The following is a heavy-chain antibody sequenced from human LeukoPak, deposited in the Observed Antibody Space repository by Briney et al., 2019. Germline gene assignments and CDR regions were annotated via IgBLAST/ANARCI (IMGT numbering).Heavy chain of an antibody. CDR2: IDPSDSYT. CDR3: ARHEGSSASGTDYYYGMDV. J-gene: IGHJ6*02. V-gene: IGHV5-10-1*01. CDR1: GYSFTSYW. D-gene: IGHD6-6*01. Sequence: GESLKISCKGSGYSFTSYWISWVRQMPGKGLEWMGRIDPSDSYTNYSPSLQGHVTISADKSTSTAYLQWSSLKASDTAMYYCARHEGSSASGTDYYYGMDVWGQGTTVTVSS.